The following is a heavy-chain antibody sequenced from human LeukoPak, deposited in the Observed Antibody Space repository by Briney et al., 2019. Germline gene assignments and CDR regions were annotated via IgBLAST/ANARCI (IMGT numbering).Heavy chain of an antibody. D-gene: IGHD2/OR15-2a*01. CDR1: GFTFSTYW. Sequence: GGSLRLSCAASGFTFSTYWMHWVRQAPGKGLVWVSCINSDGSSPSYADSVKGRFTISRDNAKNTVYLQMNSLRADDTAVYYCAADGEYAFLVWGQGTMVTVSP. CDR3: AADGEYAFLV. V-gene: IGHV3-74*01. CDR2: INSDGSSP. J-gene: IGHJ3*01.